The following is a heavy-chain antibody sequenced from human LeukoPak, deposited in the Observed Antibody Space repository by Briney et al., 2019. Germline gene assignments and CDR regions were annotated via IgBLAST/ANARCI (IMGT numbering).Heavy chain of an antibody. CDR3: AIVGGRIAAAGTDLLGYFDY. D-gene: IGHD6-13*01. J-gene: IGHJ4*02. CDR1: GGTFSSYA. V-gene: IGHV1-69*05. CDR2: ISPIFGTA. Sequence: ASVKVSCKASGGTFSSYAISWVRQAPGQGLEWMGGISPIFGTANYVQKFQGRVTITTDESTSTAYMELSSLRSEDTAVYYCAIVGGRIAAAGTDLLGYFDYWGQGTLVTVSS.